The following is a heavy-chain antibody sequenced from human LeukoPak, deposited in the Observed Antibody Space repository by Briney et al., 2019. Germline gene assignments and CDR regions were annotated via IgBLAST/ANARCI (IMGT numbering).Heavy chain of an antibody. Sequence: GGSLRLSCAASGFTFSSYAMSWVRQAPGKGLEWVSAISGSGDSTYYGDSVKGRFTISRDSAKNSLYLQMNSLRAEDTAVYYCARGVPYDSWSGPHYSDYWGQGTLVTVSS. V-gene: IGHV3-23*01. CDR3: ARGVPYDSWSGPHYSDY. J-gene: IGHJ4*02. D-gene: IGHD3-3*01. CDR1: GFTFSSYA. CDR2: ISGSGDST.